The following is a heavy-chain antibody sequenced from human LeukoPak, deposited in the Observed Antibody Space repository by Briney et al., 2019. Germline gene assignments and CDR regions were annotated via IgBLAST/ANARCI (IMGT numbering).Heavy chain of an antibody. V-gene: IGHV1-18*01. D-gene: IGHD2-2*01. CDR1: GYTFTSHG. Sequence: ASVKVSCKASGYTFTSHGISWVRQAPGQGLEWMGWISAYNGNTNYAQKLQGRVTMTTDTSTSTAYMELRSLRSDDTAVYYCAREGLASSHYGMDVWGQGTTVTVPS. CDR3: AREGLASSHYGMDV. J-gene: IGHJ6*02. CDR2: ISAYNGNT.